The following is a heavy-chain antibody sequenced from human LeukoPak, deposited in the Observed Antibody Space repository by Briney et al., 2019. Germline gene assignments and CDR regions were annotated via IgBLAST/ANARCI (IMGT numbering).Heavy chain of an antibody. D-gene: IGHD3-16*01. V-gene: IGHV3-7*01. CDR1: GFIFSNNW. CDR3: ASGDYMDY. Sequence: PGGSLRLSCAASGFIFSNNWMTWVRQAPGKGLEWVANINQDGSEKYYVDSVKGRFTIPRDNAKNSLFLQMNSLRAEDTAVYYCASGDYMDYWGQGTLVTVSS. J-gene: IGHJ4*02. CDR2: INQDGSEK.